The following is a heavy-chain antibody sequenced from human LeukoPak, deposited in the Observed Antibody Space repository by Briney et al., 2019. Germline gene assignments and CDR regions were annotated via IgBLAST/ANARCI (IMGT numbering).Heavy chain of an antibody. V-gene: IGHV1-18*01. J-gene: IGHJ4*02. CDR1: GYTFTSYG. CDR3: ARQLSRSSGSYYGY. D-gene: IGHD1-26*01. Sequence: ASVKVSCKASGYTFTSYGISWVRQAPGQGLEWMGWISAYNGNTNYAQKLQGRVTMATDTSTSTAYMELRSLRSDDTAVYYCARQLSRSSGSYYGYWGQGTLVTVSS. CDR2: ISAYNGNT.